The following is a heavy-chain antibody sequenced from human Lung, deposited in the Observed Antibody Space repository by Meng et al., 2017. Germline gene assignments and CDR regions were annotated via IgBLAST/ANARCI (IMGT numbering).Heavy chain of an antibody. CDR3: SSNLRGGALAY. J-gene: IGHJ4*02. Sequence: QAHLPESGPGLVKPSQPLSLTCMFSGGSISNGSYFWTWTRQPAGKGLEYIGRVYTSGTTDYNPSLKSRLTISVDMSKNLFSLNLSSVTAADTAVYYCSSNLRGGALAYWGQGTLVTVSS. CDR2: VYTSGTT. D-gene: IGHD3-16*01. CDR1: GGSISNGSYF. V-gene: IGHV4-61*02.